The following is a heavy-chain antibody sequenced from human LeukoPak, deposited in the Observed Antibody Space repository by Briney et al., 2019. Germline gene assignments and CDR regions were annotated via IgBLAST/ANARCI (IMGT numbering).Heavy chain of an antibody. J-gene: IGHJ4*02. Sequence: SETLSLTCTVSGGSISSYYWGWIRQPPGKGLEWIGSIYYSGSTYYNPSLKSRVTISVDTSKNQFSLKLSSVTAADTAVYYCARRPPDSSGYYHYFDYWGQGTLVTVSS. V-gene: IGHV4-39*01. CDR2: IYYSGST. CDR3: ARRPPDSSGYYHYFDY. CDR1: GGSISSYY. D-gene: IGHD3-22*01.